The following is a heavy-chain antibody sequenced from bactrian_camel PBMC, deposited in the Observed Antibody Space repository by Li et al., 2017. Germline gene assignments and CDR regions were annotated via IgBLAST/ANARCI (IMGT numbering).Heavy chain of an antibody. CDR3: VTAHGNVFKY. D-gene: IGHD3*01. CDR2: ISDDGTPS. Sequence: VQLVESGGGQVQPGGSLRLSRAASGFTFSSHDMYWVRQPPGKGLERVSVISDDGTPSNYTDSVKGRFTISRDNAKNTMYLQMNSLKSEDTALYYCVTAHGNVFKYWGQGTQVTVS. CDR1: GFTFSSHD. J-gene: IGHJ4*01. V-gene: IGHV3S6*01.